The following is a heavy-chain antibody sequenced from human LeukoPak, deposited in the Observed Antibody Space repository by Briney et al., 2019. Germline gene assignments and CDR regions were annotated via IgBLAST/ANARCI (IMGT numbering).Heavy chain of an antibody. CDR3: AKAAALGGGYLYYFDY. J-gene: IGHJ4*02. CDR2: IRYDGSNK. V-gene: IGHV3-30*02. CDR1: GFTFSSYG. D-gene: IGHD1-26*01. Sequence: PGGSLRLSCAASGFTFSSYGMHWVRQAPGKGLEWVAFIRYDGSNKYYADSVKGRFTISRDNSKNTLYLQMNSLRAEDTAVYYCAKAAALGGGYLYYFDYWGQGTLVTVSS.